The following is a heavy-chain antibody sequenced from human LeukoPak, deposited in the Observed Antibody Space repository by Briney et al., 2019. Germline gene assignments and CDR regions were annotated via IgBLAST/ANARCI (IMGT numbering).Heavy chain of an antibody. CDR2: IYTSGST. CDR3: ARQETSWFDP. Sequence: SETLSLTCTVSGGSISSYYWSWIRQPPGEGLEWIGYIYTSGSTNYNPSLKSRVTISVDTSKNQFSLKLSSVTAADTAVYYCARQETSWFDPWGQGTLVTVSS. CDR1: GGSISSYY. D-gene: IGHD4-11*01. V-gene: IGHV4-4*09. J-gene: IGHJ5*02.